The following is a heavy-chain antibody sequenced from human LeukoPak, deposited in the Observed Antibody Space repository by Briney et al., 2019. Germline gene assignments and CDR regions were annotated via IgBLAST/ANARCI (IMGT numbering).Heavy chain of an antibody. CDR1: GYTFTSYG. D-gene: IGHD6-25*01. J-gene: IGHJ5*02. V-gene: IGHV1-18*01. CDR3: ARLIYSSGHNWFDP. CDR2: ISAYNGNT. Sequence: ASVKVSCKASGYTFTSYGISWVRQAPGQGHEWMGWISAYNGNTNYAQKLQGRVTMTTDTSTSTAYMELRSLRSDDTAVYYCARLIYSSGHNWFDPWGQGTLVTVSS.